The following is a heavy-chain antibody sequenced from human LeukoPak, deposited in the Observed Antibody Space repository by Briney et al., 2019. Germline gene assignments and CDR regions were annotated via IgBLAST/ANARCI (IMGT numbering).Heavy chain of an antibody. V-gene: IGHV3-66*01. D-gene: IGHD5-12*01. Sequence: GGSLRLSCAVSGFTVSNNYMNWVRQAPGKGLEWVSVIYSGGSTYSADSVKGRFTISRDNSKNTLYLQMNSLRAEDTAVYYCAKDRIAYSGYDTSFENWGQGTLVTVSS. CDR2: IYSGGST. J-gene: IGHJ4*02. CDR3: AKDRIAYSGYDTSFEN. CDR1: GFTVSNNY.